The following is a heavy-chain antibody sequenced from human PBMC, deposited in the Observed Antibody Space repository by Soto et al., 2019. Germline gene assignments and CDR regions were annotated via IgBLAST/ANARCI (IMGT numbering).Heavy chain of an antibody. CDR3: ARDGGRANWYFDL. Sequence: QVQLQESGPGLVKPSQTLSLTCTVSGGSISSGDYYWSWIRQPPGKGLAWIGYIYYSGSTYYNPSLKSRVTISVDTSKIQFSLKLSSVTAADTAVYYCARDGGRANWYFDLWGRGTLVTVSS. D-gene: IGHD3-16*01. CDR2: IYYSGST. CDR1: GGSISSGDYY. J-gene: IGHJ2*01. V-gene: IGHV4-30-4*01.